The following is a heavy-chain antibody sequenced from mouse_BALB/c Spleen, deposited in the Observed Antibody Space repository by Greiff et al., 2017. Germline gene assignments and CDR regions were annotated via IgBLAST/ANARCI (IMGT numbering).Heavy chain of an antibody. V-gene: IGHV1-7*01. CDR3: ARDAAYYYGSSSYWYFDV. D-gene: IGHD1-1*01. Sequence: VQLQQSGAELAKPGASVKMSCKASGYTFTSYWMHWVKQRPGQGLEWIGYINPSTGYTEYNQKFKDKATLTADKSSSTAYMQLSSLTSEDSAVYYCARDAAYYYGSSSYWYFDVWGAGTTVTVSS. J-gene: IGHJ1*01. CDR1: GYTFTSYW. CDR2: INPSTGYT.